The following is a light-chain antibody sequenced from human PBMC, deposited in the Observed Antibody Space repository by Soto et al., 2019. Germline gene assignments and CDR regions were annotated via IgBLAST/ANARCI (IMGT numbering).Light chain of an antibody. J-gene: IGKJ5*01. CDR2: DAS. V-gene: IGKV3-11*01. CDR3: QQRSNWPGIT. CDR1: QSVSVY. Sequence: EIVLTQSPATLSLSPGERATLSCRASQSVSVYLDWYQQKPGQAPRLLIYDASNRATGIPARFSGSGSGTDFTLTISSLEPEDFAVYYCQQRSNWPGITFGQGTRLEI.